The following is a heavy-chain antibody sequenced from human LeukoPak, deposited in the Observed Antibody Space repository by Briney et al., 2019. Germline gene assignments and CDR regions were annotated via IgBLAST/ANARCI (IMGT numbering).Heavy chain of an antibody. CDR2: INHSGST. CDR3: ARSFWSGYYTYFDY. CDR1: AGSFSGYY. J-gene: IGHJ4*02. Sequence: PSVTLSLTCAVYAGSFSGYYWSWIRQPPGKGLEWIGEINHSGSTNYNPSLKSRVTISVDTSKNQFSLKLSSVTAADTAVYYCARSFWSGYYTYFDYWGQGTLVTVSS. V-gene: IGHV4-34*01. D-gene: IGHD3-3*01.